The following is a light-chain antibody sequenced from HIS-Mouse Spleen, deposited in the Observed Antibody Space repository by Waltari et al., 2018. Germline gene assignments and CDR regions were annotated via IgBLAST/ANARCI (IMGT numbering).Light chain of an antibody. CDR2: EGS. CDR1: SSDVGSYNL. Sequence: QSALTQPASVSGSPGQSITISCTGTSSDVGSYNLVSWYQQHPGKAPKLMIYEGSKRPSGVSNRLSGSKSGNTASLTISGLQAEDEADYYCCSHAGSSTWVFGGGTKLTVL. CDR3: CSHAGSSTWV. V-gene: IGLV2-23*01. J-gene: IGLJ3*02.